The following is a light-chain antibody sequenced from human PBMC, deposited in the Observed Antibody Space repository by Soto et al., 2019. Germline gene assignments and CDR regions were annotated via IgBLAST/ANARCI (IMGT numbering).Light chain of an antibody. Sequence: DIQMPQSPSTLSASVGDRVTITCRASQSIRNWLAWYQQKPGKVPKLLIYDASSLASGVPSRFSGSGSGTEFTLTISSRQPDDFAGFYCQEYNSYTWTFGQGTEVDI. CDR1: QSIRNW. CDR2: DAS. V-gene: IGKV1-5*01. J-gene: IGKJ1*01. CDR3: QEYNSYTWT.